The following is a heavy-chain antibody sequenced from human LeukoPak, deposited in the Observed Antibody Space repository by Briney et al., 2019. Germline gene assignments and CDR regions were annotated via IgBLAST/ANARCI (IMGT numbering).Heavy chain of an antibody. D-gene: IGHD3-22*01. Sequence: ASVKVSCKASGYTFTGYYMHWVRQAPGQGLEWMGIINPSGDSTSYAQKFQGRVTMTRDTSTSTVYMELSSLRSEDTAVYYCARAQRPRSNGYYDAFDIWGQGTMVTISS. CDR2: INPSGDST. J-gene: IGHJ3*02. CDR3: ARAQRPRSNGYYDAFDI. V-gene: IGHV1-46*01. CDR1: GYTFTGYY.